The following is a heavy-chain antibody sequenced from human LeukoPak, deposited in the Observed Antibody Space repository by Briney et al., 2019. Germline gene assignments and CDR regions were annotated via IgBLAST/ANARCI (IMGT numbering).Heavy chain of an antibody. V-gene: IGHV4-59*01. Sequence: SETLSLTCTVSGGSISSYYWSWIRQPPGKGLEWIGCIYYSGSTNYNPSLKSRVTISVDTSKNQFSLKLSSVTAADTAVYYCARGYYYDSSGYYHLDYWGQGTLVTVSS. D-gene: IGHD3-22*01. CDR3: ARGYYYDSSGYYHLDY. CDR1: GGSISSYY. CDR2: IYYSGST. J-gene: IGHJ4*02.